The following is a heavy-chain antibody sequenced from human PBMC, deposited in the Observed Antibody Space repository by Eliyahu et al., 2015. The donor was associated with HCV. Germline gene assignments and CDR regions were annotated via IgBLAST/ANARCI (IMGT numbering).Heavy chain of an antibody. V-gene: IGHV1-2*02. CDR1: GYTLTDYY. CDR3: ARVGLHYYTMDV. CDR2: INPNSGVT. J-gene: IGHJ6*02. D-gene: IGHD1-26*01. Sequence: QVQLVQSGTEVKKPGASVKISCKASGYTLTDYYVYWVRQAPGQGLEWMGWINPNSGVTNYAQKFQARVTMTRDTSIFTAYMDLSRLRTDDTAVYYCARVGLHYYTMDVWGQGTTVTVSS.